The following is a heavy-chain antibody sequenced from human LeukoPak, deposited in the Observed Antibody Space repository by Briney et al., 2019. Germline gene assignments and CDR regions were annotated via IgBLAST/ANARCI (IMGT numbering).Heavy chain of an antibody. CDR2: IYHSGST. V-gene: IGHV4-4*02. CDR1: GGSISSSNW. J-gene: IGHJ6*02. CDR3: ARDVREYYGSGSYYRNYYYGMDV. Sequence: PSGTLSLTCAVSGGSISSSNWWSWVRQPPGKGLEWIGEIYHSGSTNYNPSLKSRVTISVDKSKNQFCLKLSSVTAADTAVYYCARDVREYYGSGSYYRNYYYGMDVWGQGTTVTVSS. D-gene: IGHD3-10*01.